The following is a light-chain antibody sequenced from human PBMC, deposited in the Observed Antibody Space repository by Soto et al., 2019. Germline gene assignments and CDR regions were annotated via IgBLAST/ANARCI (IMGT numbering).Light chain of an antibody. CDR2: DAS. CDR3: QQYDSYPWT. J-gene: IGKJ1*01. CDR1: QSVNIW. V-gene: IGKV1-5*01. Sequence: DIQMTQSPSTVSASVGDTVTFACRASQSVNIWLAWYQQKVGKAPRLLIYDASSLESGVPSRFSGSGSGADFTLTISSPQPDDFATYYCQQYDSYPWTFGRGTTVELK.